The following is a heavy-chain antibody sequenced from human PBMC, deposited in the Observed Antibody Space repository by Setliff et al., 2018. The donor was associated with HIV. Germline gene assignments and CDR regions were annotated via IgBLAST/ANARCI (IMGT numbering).Heavy chain of an antibody. CDR1: GYTFTSYN. CDR3: ARVRLSMVLGPFDAFDI. V-gene: IGHV1-8*03. D-gene: IGHD3-10*01. Sequence: ASVKVSCKASGYTFTSYNINWVRQATGQGLEWVQQATGQGLEWMGWMNPNSGNTDYAQKFQGRVTITRNTSISTAYMELSSLRSEDTAVYYCARVRLSMVLGPFDAFDIWGQWTMVTVSS. J-gene: IGHJ3*02. CDR2: MNPNSGNT.